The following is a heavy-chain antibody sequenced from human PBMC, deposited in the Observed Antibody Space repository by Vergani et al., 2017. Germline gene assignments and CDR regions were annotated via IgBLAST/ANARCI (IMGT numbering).Heavy chain of an antibody. D-gene: IGHD4-17*01. CDR3: ATLTTVTTGYYYYYYMDV. CDR2: INPNSGGT. J-gene: IGHJ6*03. V-gene: IGHV1-2*02. CDR1: GYTFTGYY. Sequence: QVQLVQSGAEVQKPGASVKVSCKASGYTFTGYYMHWVRQAPGQGLEWMGWINPNSGGTNYAQKFQGRVTMTRDTSSRTAYMELSRLRSDDTAVYYCATLTTVTTGYYYYYYMDVWGKGTTVTVSS.